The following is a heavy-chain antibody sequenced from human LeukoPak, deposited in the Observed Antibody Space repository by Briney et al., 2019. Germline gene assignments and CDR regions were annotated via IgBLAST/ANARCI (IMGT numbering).Heavy chain of an antibody. J-gene: IGHJ4*02. CDR2: IYSGGST. CDR3: AKDIETVTTSPFDY. Sequence: GGSLRLSCAASGFTVSSNYMSWVRQAPGKGLEWVSVIYSGGSTYYADSVKGRFTISRDNSKNTLYLQMNSLRAEDTAVYYCAKDIETVTTSPFDYWGQGTLVTVSS. CDR1: GFTVSSNY. V-gene: IGHV3-66*02. D-gene: IGHD4-11*01.